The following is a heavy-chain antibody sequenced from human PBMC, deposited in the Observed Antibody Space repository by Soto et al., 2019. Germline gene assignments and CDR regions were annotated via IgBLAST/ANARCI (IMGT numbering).Heavy chain of an antibody. D-gene: IGHD1-20*01. CDR1: GDSVSSNSAA. CDR3: ARGLIQAWYNWSDAPLPNYYYYMDV. Sequence: PSQTLSLTCAISGDSVSSNSAAWNWIRQSPSRGLEWLGRTYYRSKWYNDYAVSVKSRITINPDTSKNQFSLQLNSVTPEDTAVYYCARGLIQAWYNWSDAPLPNYYYYMDVWGKGTTVTVSS. CDR2: TYYRSKWYN. V-gene: IGHV6-1*01. J-gene: IGHJ6*03.